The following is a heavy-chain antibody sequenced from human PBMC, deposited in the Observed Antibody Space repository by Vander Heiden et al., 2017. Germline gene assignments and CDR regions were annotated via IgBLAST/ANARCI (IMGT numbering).Heavy chain of an antibody. CDR1: GLTFEVYA. V-gene: IGHV3-9*01. D-gene: IGHD1-26*01. J-gene: IGHJ3*02. CDR2: IGGNTGRI. Sequence: EVQLVESGGGLVQHGRSLRPSCAASGLTFEVYAMHWVRQAPGKGLGWFAGIGGNTGRIDYADSVKGRFTISRDNAKNSLYLQMNSLRAEDTALYYCAKDILRWAGSWGAFDIWGQGTMVTVSS. CDR3: AKDILRWAGSWGAFDI.